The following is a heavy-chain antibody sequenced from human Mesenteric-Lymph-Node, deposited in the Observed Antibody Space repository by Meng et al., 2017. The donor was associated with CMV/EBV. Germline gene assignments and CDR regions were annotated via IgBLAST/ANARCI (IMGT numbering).Heavy chain of an antibody. J-gene: IGHJ4*02. CDR1: GYTFTSNN. Sequence: QVQLVQSGSELKKKGASVKVSCKASGYTFTSNNLIRVRQAPGQGPEWMGWINTNTGEPMYARDFTGRFVFSLDTSVSTAYLQISSLKAEDTAVYFCARDGFDGRYFDYWVQVTLVTVSS. CDR3: ARDGFDGRYFDY. D-gene: IGHD3-16*01. CDR2: INTNTGEP. V-gene: IGHV7-4-1*02.